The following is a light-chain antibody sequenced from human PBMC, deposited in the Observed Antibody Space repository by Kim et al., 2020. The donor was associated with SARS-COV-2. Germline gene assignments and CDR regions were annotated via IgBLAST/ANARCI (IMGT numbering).Light chain of an antibody. CDR3: QQYNKWPPRYT. CDR2: GAS. J-gene: IGKJ2*01. CDR1: QSVSSD. Sequence: SPGETATLSCRASQSVSSDLAWYQQNPGQAPRLLIYGASTRATGIPARFSGSGSGTEFTLTISSLQSEDFAAYYCQQYNKWPPRYTFGQGTKLEI. V-gene: IGKV3-15*01.